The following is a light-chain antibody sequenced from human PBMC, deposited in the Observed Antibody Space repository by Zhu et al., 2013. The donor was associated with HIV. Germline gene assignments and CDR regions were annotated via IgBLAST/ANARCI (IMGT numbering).Light chain of an antibody. CDR1: QTIGRN. V-gene: IGKV3-15*01. J-gene: IGKJ3*01. CDR2: SVS. CDR3: QQSDTWPQVT. Sequence: EVAMMQSPATLSASPGETVTLSCRASQTIGRNLAWYQQRPGQSPRLLISSVSSRAATLPARFSGSGSGTEFALNISSLRSEDSGVYYCQQSDTWPQVTFGPGTKL.